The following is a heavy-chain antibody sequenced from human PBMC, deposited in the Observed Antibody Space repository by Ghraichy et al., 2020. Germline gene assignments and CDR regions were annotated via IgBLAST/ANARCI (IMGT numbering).Heavy chain of an antibody. V-gene: IGHV4-39*01. CDR3: ARHYLVVAAAGLEDYFDF. D-gene: IGHD6-13*01. J-gene: IGHJ4*02. CDR1: GGSISSNNYY. CDR2: LHYSGSI. Sequence: SETPSLTCTVSGGSISSNNYYWGLIRQPPGKGLERIGSLHYSGSIYYHPSLKGRVTMSVDTSKNQFSLNLNSVTAADTAVYYCARHYLVVAAAGLEDYFDFWGQGTLVTVSS.